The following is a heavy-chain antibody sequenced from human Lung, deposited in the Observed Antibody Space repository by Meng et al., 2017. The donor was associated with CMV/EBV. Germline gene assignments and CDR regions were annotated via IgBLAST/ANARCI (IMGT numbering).Heavy chain of an antibody. CDR1: VGHTSSCNW. D-gene: IGHD2-21*02. V-gene: IGHV4-4*02. Sequence: RHEPSPGLGERSGPLVRTVAVAVGHTSSCNWWSWVRQPPGQGLEWIGELYHSVRTTYNPSHKSRVTISVDKSTDQYSLKLSSVTAADTAVYYCARVVTALWGYYFDYWGQGTLVTVSS. CDR3: ARVVTALWGYYFDY. CDR2: LYHSVRT. J-gene: IGHJ4*02.